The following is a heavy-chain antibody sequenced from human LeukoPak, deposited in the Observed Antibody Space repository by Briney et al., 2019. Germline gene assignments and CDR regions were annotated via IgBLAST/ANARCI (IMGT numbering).Heavy chain of an antibody. CDR3: ARSIAARRYFDL. CDR2: IYYSGST. V-gene: IGHV4-61*05. CDR1: GGSISSSNYY. Sequence: SETLSLTCTVSGGSISSSNYYWGWIRQPPGKGLEWIGYIYYSGSTNYNPSLKSRVTISVDTSKNQFSLKLSSVTAADTAVYYCARSIAARRYFDLWGRGTLVTVSS. J-gene: IGHJ2*01. D-gene: IGHD6-6*01.